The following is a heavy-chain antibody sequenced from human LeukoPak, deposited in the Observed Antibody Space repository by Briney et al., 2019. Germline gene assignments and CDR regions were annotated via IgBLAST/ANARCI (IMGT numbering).Heavy chain of an antibody. D-gene: IGHD6-6*01. V-gene: IGHV4-39*07. CDR1: GGSISTTTNS. Sequence: SETLSLTCNVSGGSISTTTNSWGWAWIRQRPTKGLEWIVSMYYSGSTYNNPSLKSRVTISVDTSKNQFSLKLSSVTAADTAVYYCARATRAARHFDYWGQGTLVTVSS. CDR2: MYYSGST. J-gene: IGHJ4*02. CDR3: ARATRAARHFDY.